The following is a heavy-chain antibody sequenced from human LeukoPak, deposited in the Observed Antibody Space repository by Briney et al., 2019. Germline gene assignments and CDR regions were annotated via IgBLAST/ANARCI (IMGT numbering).Heavy chain of an antibody. J-gene: IGHJ4*02. CDR3: ARGITGITATGSE. CDR1: GFPFSTFWM. D-gene: IGHD6-13*01. V-gene: IGHV4-39*07. CDR2: IYYSGST. Sequence: GSLRLSCAVSGFPFSTFWMGWIRQPPGKGLEWIGSIYYSGSTYYNPSLKSRVTISVDTSKNQFSLKLSSVTAADTAVYYCARGITGITATGSEWGQGTLVTVSS.